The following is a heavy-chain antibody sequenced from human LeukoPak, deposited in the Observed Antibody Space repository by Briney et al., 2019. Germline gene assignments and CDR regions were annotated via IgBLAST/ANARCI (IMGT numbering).Heavy chain of an antibody. CDR2: ITSSSSYI. J-gene: IGHJ6*03. CDR1: GFTFSSYS. V-gene: IGHV3-21*01. CDR3: VRGSLASGVVVYYYYYLDV. Sequence: AGGSLRLSCAASGFTFSSYSMNWVRQAPGKGLEWVSSITSSSSYIYYADSVKGRITISRDNAKNSLYLQMNSLRAEDTAVYYCVRGSLASGVVVYYYYYLDVWGKGTTVTVSS. D-gene: IGHD3-3*01.